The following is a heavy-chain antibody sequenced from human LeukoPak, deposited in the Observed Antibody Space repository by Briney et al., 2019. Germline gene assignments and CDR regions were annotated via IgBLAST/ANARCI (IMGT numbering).Heavy chain of an antibody. CDR3: AKDPYSNYFFDY. Sequence: PGGSLRLSCAASGFTFSSYAMSWVRQAPGKGLEWGSAISGSGGSTYYADSVKGRFTISRDNSKNTLYLQMNSLRAEDTAVYYCAKDPYSNYFFDYWGQGTLVTVSS. CDR1: GFTFSSYA. CDR2: ISGSGGST. D-gene: IGHD4-11*01. J-gene: IGHJ4*02. V-gene: IGHV3-23*01.